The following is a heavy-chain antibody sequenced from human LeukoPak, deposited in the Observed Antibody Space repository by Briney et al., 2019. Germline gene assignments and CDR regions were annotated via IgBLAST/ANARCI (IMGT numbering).Heavy chain of an antibody. V-gene: IGHV3-23*01. Sequence: GGTLRLSCAASGFTFSSYGMSWVRQAPGKGLEWVSAISGSGGSTYYADSVKGRFTISRDNSKNTLYLQMNSLRAEDTAVYYCARDRGSYDAFDIWGQGTMVTVSS. CDR2: ISGSGGST. CDR1: GFTFSSYG. D-gene: IGHD1-26*01. CDR3: ARDRGSYDAFDI. J-gene: IGHJ3*02.